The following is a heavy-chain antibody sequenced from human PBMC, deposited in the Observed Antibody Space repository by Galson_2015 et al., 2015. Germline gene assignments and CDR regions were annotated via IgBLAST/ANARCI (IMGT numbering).Heavy chain of an antibody. Sequence: TLSLTCPVSGGSISSGGYYWSWIRQHPGKGLEWIGYIYYSGSTYYNPSLKSRVTISVDTSKNQFSLKLSSVTAADTAVYYCARAYCGGDCYSYPPYFDYWGQGTLVTVSS. D-gene: IGHD2-21*02. V-gene: IGHV4-31*03. CDR2: IYYSGST. J-gene: IGHJ4*02. CDR1: GGSISSGGYY. CDR3: ARAYCGGDCYSYPPYFDY.